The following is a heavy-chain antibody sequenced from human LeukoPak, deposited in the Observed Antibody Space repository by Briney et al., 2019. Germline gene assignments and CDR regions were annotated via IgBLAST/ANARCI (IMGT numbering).Heavy chain of an antibody. CDR1: GFTFSSYG. D-gene: IGHD1-26*01. V-gene: IGHV3-30*02. Sequence: GGSLRLSCAASGFTFSSYGMQWVRQAPGKGLEWVAFIRYDGTSKYYAESVKGRFTISRDNSKNILYLQMNSLRPEDTAVYYCARVVSGSYHDFDYWGQGTLVTVSS. J-gene: IGHJ4*02. CDR2: IRYDGTSK. CDR3: ARVVSGSYHDFDY.